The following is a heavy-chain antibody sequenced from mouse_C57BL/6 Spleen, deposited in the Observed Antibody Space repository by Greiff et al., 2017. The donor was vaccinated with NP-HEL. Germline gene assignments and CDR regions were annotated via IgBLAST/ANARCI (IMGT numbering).Heavy chain of an antibody. D-gene: IGHD1-1*01. Sequence: QVHVKQSGAELARPGASVKLSCKASGYTFTSYGISWVKQRTGQGLEWIGEIYPRSGNTYYNEKFKGKATLTADKSSSTAYMELRSLTSEDSAVYFCARSPNLLGAMDYWGQGTSVTVSS. CDR2: IYPRSGNT. CDR1: GYTFTSYG. V-gene: IGHV1-81*01. J-gene: IGHJ4*01. CDR3: ARSPNLLGAMDY.